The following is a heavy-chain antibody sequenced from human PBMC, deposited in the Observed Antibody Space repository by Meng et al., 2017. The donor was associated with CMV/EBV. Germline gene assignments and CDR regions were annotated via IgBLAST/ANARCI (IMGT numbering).Heavy chain of an antibody. CDR3: ARDLWVPATPLSRAYYYGMDV. CDR2: IYYSGST. Sequence: GSLRLSCTVSGGSISSYYWSWIRQPPGKGLEWIGYIYYSGSTNYNPSLKSRVTISVDTSKNQFSLKLISVTAADTAVYYCARDLWVPATPLSRAYYYGMDVWGQGTTVTVSS. D-gene: IGHD2-2*01. J-gene: IGHJ6*02. CDR1: GGSISSYY. V-gene: IGHV4-59*01.